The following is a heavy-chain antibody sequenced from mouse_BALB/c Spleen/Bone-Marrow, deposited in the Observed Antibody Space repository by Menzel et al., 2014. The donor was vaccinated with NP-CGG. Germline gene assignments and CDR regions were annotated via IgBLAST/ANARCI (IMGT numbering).Heavy chain of an antibody. J-gene: IGHJ3*01. Sequence: EVKLQESGGGLVQPGGSLKLSCATSGFTFSDYYMYWVRQTPEKRLEWVAYISNGGGSTYYPDTVKGRFTISRDNAKNTLYLQMSRLKSEDTAMYYCARHDGYRTRFAYWGQGTLVTVSA. CDR3: ARHDGYRTRFAY. CDR2: ISNGGGST. V-gene: IGHV5-12*02. CDR1: GFTFSDYY. D-gene: IGHD2-3*01.